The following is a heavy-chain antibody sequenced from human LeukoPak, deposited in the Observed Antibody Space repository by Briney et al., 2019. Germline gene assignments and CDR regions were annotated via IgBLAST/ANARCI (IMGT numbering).Heavy chain of an antibody. V-gene: IGHV3-23*01. CDR1: GFTFSSYA. CDR3: AKVGRLVRFLEWLSADYGMDV. CDR2: SSGSGGSK. J-gene: IGHJ6*02. Sequence: PGASLRLSCAASGFTFSSYAMSWVGQAPGKGVEGVSASSGSGGSKYYAVSVTGPFPISSANSQNTLYLPMNSLRAEDTAVYYCAKVGRLVRFLEWLSADYGMDVWGQGTPVTVSS. D-gene: IGHD3-3*01.